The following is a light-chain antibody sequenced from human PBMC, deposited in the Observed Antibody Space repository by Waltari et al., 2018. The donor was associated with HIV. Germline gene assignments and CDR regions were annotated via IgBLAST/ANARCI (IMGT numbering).Light chain of an antibody. CDR1: TIGSKS. J-gene: IGLJ3*02. V-gene: IGLV3-21*02. CDR3: QVWDTGGDHPEWV. Sequence: SYVLTQPPSVSVAPGQTARATCGGNTIGSKSVHWYQVKPGQAPVLVVYDDSDRPSGIPERFSGSNSGNTATLTISRVEAGDEADYYCQVWDTGGDHPEWVFGGGTKLTVL. CDR2: DDS.